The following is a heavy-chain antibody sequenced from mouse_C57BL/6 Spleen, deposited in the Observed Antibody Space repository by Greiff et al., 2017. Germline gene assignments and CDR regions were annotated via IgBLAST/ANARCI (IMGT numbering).Heavy chain of an antibody. CDR2: IDPANGNT. CDR1: GFNIKNTY. Sequence: VQLKESVAELVRPGASVKLSCTASGFNIKNTYMHWVKQRPEQGLEWIGRIDPANGNTKYAPKFQGKPTITADTSSNTAYLQLSSLTSEDTAIYYCARGWLLEDYFDYWGKGTTLTVSS. J-gene: IGHJ2*01. D-gene: IGHD2-3*01. CDR3: ARGWLLEDYFDY. V-gene: IGHV14-3*01.